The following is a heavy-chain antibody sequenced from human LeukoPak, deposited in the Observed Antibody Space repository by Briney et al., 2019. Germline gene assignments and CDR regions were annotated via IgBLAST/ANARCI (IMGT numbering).Heavy chain of an antibody. J-gene: IGHJ6*02. CDR1: GYTFTSYG. V-gene: IGHV1-18*01. Sequence: ASVKVSCKASGYTFTSYGISWVRQAPGQGLEWMGWISAYNGNTNYAQKFQGRVTMTRDTSTSTVYMELSSLRSEDTAVYYCARDRVAAADHYYYGMDVWGQGTTVTVSS. D-gene: IGHD6-13*01. CDR3: ARDRVAAADHYYYGMDV. CDR2: ISAYNGNT.